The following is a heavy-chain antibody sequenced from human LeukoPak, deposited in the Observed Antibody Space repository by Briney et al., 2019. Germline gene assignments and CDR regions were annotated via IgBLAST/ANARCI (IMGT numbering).Heavy chain of an antibody. D-gene: IGHD6-19*01. CDR1: GFTFTDCA. CDR3: ARSYSSVNYYGMDV. V-gene: IGHV3-30*03. J-gene: IGHJ6*02. Sequence: GGSLRLSCAASGFTFTDCAMHWVRQAPGKGLEWVALISYNGSNKYYADSVKGRFTVSRDNSKNTLYLQMNSLKTEDTAIYYCARSYSSVNYYGMDVWGQGTTVTVSS. CDR2: ISYNGSNK.